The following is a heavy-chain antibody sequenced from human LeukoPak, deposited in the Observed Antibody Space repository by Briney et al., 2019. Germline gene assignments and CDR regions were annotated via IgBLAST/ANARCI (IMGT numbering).Heavy chain of an antibody. CDR2: ISGSSGNT. D-gene: IGHD1-26*01. CDR3: AKSRSTVGATKWTNFDY. V-gene: IGHV3-23*01. J-gene: IGHJ4*02. Sequence: PAGGSLRLSCAASEFTFSIHAMSWVRQAPGKGLEWVSAISGSSGNTFYADSVKGRFTISRDNSKNTLYLQMNSLRADDTALYYCAKSRSTVGATKWTNFDYWGQGTLVTVSS. CDR1: EFTFSIHA.